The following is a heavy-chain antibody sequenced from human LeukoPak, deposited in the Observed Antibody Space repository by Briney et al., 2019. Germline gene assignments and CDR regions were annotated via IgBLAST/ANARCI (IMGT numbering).Heavy chain of an antibody. CDR1: GYSISTGYF. D-gene: IGHD3-16*01. CDR2: IFHTGST. J-gene: IGHJ4*02. CDR3: ASPRGTYIDY. V-gene: IGHV4-38-2*01. Sequence: PSETLSLTCAVSGYSISTGYFWGWIRQSPGQGLEWIGSIFHTGSTSYNPSFKRRATLSVDTSKNEFSLKLTSVNATDTAIYYCASPRGTYIDYGGQGILVTVSS.